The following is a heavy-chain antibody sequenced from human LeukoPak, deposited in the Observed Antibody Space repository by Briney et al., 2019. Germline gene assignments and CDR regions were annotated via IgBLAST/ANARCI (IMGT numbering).Heavy chain of an antibody. Sequence: GGSLRLSCAASGFTFDDYAMHWVRQAPGKGLEWVSGISWNSGSIGYADSVKGRFTISRDNAKNSLYLQMNSLRAEDMALNYCAKTPSGSYADAFDIWGQGTMVTVSS. V-gene: IGHV3-9*03. CDR2: ISWNSGSI. D-gene: IGHD1-26*01. J-gene: IGHJ3*02. CDR3: AKTPSGSYADAFDI. CDR1: GFTFDDYA.